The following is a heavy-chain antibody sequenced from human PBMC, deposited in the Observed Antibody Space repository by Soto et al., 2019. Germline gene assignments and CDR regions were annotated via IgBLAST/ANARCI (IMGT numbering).Heavy chain of an antibody. V-gene: IGHV3-33*01. CDR2: IWYDGSNK. J-gene: IGHJ3*02. CDR1: GFTFSSYG. CDR3: AREGDAFDI. Sequence: PGGSLRLSCAASGFTFSSYGMHWVRQAPGKWLEWVAVIWYDGSNKYYADSVKGRFTISRDNSKNTLYLQMNSLRAEDTAVYYCAREGDAFDIWGQGTMVTVSS.